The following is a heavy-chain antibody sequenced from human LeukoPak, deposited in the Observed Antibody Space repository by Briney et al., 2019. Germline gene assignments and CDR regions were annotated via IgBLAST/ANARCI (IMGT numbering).Heavy chain of an antibody. CDR3: TRFYDSSGYYYLKTVDY. V-gene: IGHV3-49*04. CDR2: IRSKAYGGTT. CDR1: GFTFGDYA. J-gene: IGHJ4*02. Sequence: GGSLRLSCTASGFTFGDYAMSWVRQAPGKGLEWVGFIRSKAYGGTTEYAASVKGRFTISRDDSKSIAYLQMNSLKTEDTAVYYCTRFYDSSGYYYLKTVDYWGQGTLVTVSS. D-gene: IGHD3-22*01.